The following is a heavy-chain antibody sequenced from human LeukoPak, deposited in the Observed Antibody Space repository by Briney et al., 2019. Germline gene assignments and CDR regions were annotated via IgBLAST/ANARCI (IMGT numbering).Heavy chain of an antibody. D-gene: IGHD4-17*01. J-gene: IGHJ5*02. CDR1: GYTFNGYY. V-gene: IGHV1-2*02. CDR3: ARDPDDYGDDGWFDP. CDR2: INPNSGGT. Sequence: ASVKVSCKASGYTFNGYYMHWVRQAPGQGLEWMGWINPNSGGTNYAQKFQGRVTMTRDTSISTAYMELSRLRSDDTAVSYGARDPDDYGDDGWFDPWGQGTLVTVSS.